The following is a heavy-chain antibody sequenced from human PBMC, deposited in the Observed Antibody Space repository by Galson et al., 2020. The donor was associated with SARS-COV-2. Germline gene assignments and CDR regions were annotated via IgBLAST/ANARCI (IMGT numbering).Heavy chain of an antibody. CDR3: ARGNSPWVTIFGVLTGTCGMDV. CDR1: GASISSGSYY. J-gene: IGHJ6*02. D-gene: IGHD3-3*01. Sequence: SETLSLTCTVSGASISSGSYYWSWIRQPAGKGLEWIGRIYKSGNTNYNPSLWSQVTISVDTSKNQFSLKLTSVTAADTAVYYFARGNSPWVTIFGVLTGTCGMDVWGQGTTVTVSS. CDR2: IYKSGNT. V-gene: IGHV4-61*02.